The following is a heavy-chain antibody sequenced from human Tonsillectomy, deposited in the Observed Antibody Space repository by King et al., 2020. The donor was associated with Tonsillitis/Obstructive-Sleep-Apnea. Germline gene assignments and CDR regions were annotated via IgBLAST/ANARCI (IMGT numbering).Heavy chain of an antibody. J-gene: IGHJ4*02. D-gene: IGHD4-17*01. V-gene: IGHV4-59*01. CDR3: ARESPYGDQQFDY. CDR2: IYYSGST. Sequence: VQLQESGPGLVKPSETLSLTCTVSGGSISSYYWSWIRQPPGKGLEWIGYIYYSGSTNYNLSLKSRVTISVDTSKNQFSLKLSSVTAADTAVYYCARESPYGDQQFDYWGQGTLVTVSS. CDR1: GGSISSYY.